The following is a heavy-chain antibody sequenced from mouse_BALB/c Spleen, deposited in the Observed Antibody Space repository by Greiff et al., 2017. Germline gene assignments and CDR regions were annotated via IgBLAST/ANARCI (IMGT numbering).Heavy chain of an antibody. CDR3: ARIYGSRYFDV. D-gene: IGHD1-2*01. J-gene: IGHJ1*01. CDR1: GYTFTDYN. Sequence: VQLKQSGPELVKPGASVKISCKASGYTFTDYNMHWVKQSHGKSLEWIGYIYPYNDGTGYNQKFKSKATLTVDNSSSTAYMELRSLTSEDSAVYYCARIYGSRYFDVWGAGTTVTVSS. CDR2: IYPYNDGT. V-gene: IGHV1S29*02.